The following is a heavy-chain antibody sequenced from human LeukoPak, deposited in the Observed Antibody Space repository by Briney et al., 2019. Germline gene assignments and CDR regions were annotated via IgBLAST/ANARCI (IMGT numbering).Heavy chain of an antibody. D-gene: IGHD2-2*01. Sequence: GGSLRLSCAASGFTFSSYAVSWVRQAPGKGLEWVSAISGSGGSTYYADSVKGRFTISRDNSKNTLYLQMNSLRAEDTAVYYCARRRCSSTSCFFDYWGQGTLVTVSS. V-gene: IGHV3-23*01. CDR1: GFTFSSYA. J-gene: IGHJ4*02. CDR2: ISGSGGST. CDR3: ARRRCSSTSCFFDY.